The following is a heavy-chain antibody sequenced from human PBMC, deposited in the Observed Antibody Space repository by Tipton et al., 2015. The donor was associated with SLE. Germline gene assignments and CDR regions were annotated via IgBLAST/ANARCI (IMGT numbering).Heavy chain of an antibody. Sequence: TLSLTCAVYGGSFSGYYWSWIRQPPGKGLEWIGSMYHSGGTFYNPSLKSRLTISMDKSKNQYSLKLSSVTAADTAVYYCARDQWDYWGQGTQDTVSS. CDR2: MYHSGGT. CDR1: GGSFSGYY. V-gene: IGHV4-34*01. CDR3: ARDQWDY. J-gene: IGHJ4*02. D-gene: IGHD6-19*01.